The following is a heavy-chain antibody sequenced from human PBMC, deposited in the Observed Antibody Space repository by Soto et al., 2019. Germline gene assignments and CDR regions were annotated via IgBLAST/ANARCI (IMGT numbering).Heavy chain of an antibody. D-gene: IGHD3-22*01. CDR1: GFTFSSYW. CDR2: IKQDGSEK. Sequence: PVGSLRLSCAASGFTFSSYWMSWVRQAPGKGLEWVANIKQDGSEKYYVDSVKGRFTISRDNAKNSLYLQMNSLRAEDTAVYYCARAENYYDSSGYPPYWGQGTLVTVSS. CDR3: ARAENYYDSSGYPPY. V-gene: IGHV3-7*03. J-gene: IGHJ4*02.